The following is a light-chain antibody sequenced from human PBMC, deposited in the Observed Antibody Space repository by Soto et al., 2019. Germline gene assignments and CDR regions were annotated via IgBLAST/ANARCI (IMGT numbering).Light chain of an antibody. J-gene: IGKJ3*01. CDR3: PQYGSSPFT. CDR1: QSVSSSY. Sequence: ENVLTQSPGTLSLSPGARATLSCRASQSVSSSYLAWYQQKPGQAPRLLIYGASSRATGIPDRFSGSGSGTDFTLTVSRLEPEDFAVYYCPQYGSSPFTFGPGTKVDIK. CDR2: GAS. V-gene: IGKV3-20*01.